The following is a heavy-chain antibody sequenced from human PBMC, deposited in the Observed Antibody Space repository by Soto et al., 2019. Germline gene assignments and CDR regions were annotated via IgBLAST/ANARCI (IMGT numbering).Heavy chain of an antibody. V-gene: IGHV1-2*04. CDR2: INPKSGGT. Sequence: ASVKVSCKASGYSFTDYHIHWVRQAPGQGLEWLGRINPKSGGTSTAQKFQGWVTMTRDRSISTVYMELTRLRSDDTAVYFCARGHSTDCSNGVCSFFYNHELDVWGQGTTVTVSS. J-gene: IGHJ6*02. CDR1: GYSFTDYH. CDR3: ARGHSTDCSNGVCSFFYNHELDV. D-gene: IGHD2-8*01.